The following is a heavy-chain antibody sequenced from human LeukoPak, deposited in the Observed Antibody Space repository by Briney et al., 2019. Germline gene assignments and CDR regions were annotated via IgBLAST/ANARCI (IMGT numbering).Heavy chain of an antibody. Sequence: GGSLRLSCAASGFTFSSYGMHWVRQAPGKGLEWVAVISYDGSNKYYADSVKGRFTISRDNSKNTLYLQMNSLRAEDTAVYYCAKVAHNIIAAASYYYYGMDVWGQGTTVTVSS. D-gene: IGHD6-13*01. CDR2: ISYDGSNK. CDR1: GFTFSSYG. V-gene: IGHV3-30*18. J-gene: IGHJ6*02. CDR3: AKVAHNIIAAASYYYYGMDV.